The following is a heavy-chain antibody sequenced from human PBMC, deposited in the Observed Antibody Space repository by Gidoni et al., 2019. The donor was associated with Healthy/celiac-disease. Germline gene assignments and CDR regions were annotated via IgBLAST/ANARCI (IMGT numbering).Heavy chain of an antibody. J-gene: IGHJ4*02. D-gene: IGHD6-13*01. CDR2: INPNSGGT. V-gene: IGHV1-2*02. CDR1: GYTFTGYY. Sequence: QVQLVQSGAEVKKPGASVKVSCKASGYTFTGYYMHWVRQAPGQGLEWMGWINPNSGGTNYAQKFQGRVTMTRDTSISTAYMELSRLRSDDTAVYYCARTEPPEIAAAVNPLDYWGQGTLVTVSS. CDR3: ARTEPPEIAAAVNPLDY.